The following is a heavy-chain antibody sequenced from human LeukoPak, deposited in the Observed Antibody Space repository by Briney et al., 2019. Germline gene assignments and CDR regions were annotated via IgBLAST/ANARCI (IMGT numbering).Heavy chain of an antibody. V-gene: IGHV4-34*01. J-gene: IGHJ4*02. CDR3: ARGLRSGGSCGVDY. Sequence: PSETQSLTCAVYGGSFSGYYWSWIRQSPGKGLEWIGEINHSGSTNYNPSLKSRVTISIDTSKNQFSLRLTSVTAADTAVYYCARGLRSGGSCGVDYWGQGTLVTVSS. CDR1: GGSFSGYY. CDR2: INHSGST. D-gene: IGHD2-15*01.